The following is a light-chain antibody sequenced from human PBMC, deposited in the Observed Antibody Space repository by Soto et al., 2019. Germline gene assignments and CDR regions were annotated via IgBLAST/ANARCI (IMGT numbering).Light chain of an antibody. J-gene: IGLJ1*01. CDR3: AAWDDSLNGYV. CDR2: NNS. V-gene: IGLV1-44*01. Sequence: QSVLTQPPSASGTPGQRVTISCSGSGSNIGSNTVNWYQQLPGTAPKLLIYNNSQRPSGVPDRFSGSKSGTSASLAISGLQSDIEADYYCAAWDDSLNGYVFGIGTKSPS. CDR1: GSNIGSNT.